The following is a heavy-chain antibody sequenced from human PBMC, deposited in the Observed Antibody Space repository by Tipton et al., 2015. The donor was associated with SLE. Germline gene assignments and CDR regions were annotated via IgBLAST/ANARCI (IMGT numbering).Heavy chain of an antibody. CDR3: ARGISSGWWNY. Sequence: TLSLTCALYGGSFSGYYWNWIRQPPGKGLEWIGEINHSGSTNYNPSLKSRVTMSVDTSKNQFSLKLSSVTAADTAVYYCARGISSGWWNYWGQGNLVTVSS. V-gene: IGHV4-34*01. CDR2: INHSGST. J-gene: IGHJ4*02. CDR1: GGSFSGYY. D-gene: IGHD6-19*01.